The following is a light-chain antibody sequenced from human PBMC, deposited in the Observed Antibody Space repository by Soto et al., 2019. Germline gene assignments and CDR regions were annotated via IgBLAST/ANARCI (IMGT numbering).Light chain of an antibody. CDR2: GAS. V-gene: IGKV3-20*01. CDR3: QQYGSSPRT. CDR1: QSVSSSY. J-gene: IGKJ1*01. Sequence: EKGMTNSAATLSVSPGERATLSCRASQSVSSSYLAWYQQKPGQAPRLLIYGASSRATGIPDRFSGSGSGTDFTLTISILEPEDFAVYYCQQYGSSPRTFCQGTKVDIK.